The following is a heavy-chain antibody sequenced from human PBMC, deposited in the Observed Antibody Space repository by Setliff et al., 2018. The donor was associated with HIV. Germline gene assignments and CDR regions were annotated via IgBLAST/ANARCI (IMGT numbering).Heavy chain of an antibody. V-gene: IGHV4-34*01. J-gene: IGHJ4*02. CDR3: ARGPVVGFDS. CDR2: IHHSGST. D-gene: IGHD2-15*01. CDR1: GGSFSGYY. Sequence: SETLSLTCAVYGGSFSGYYWSWVRQPPGKGLEWIGEIHHSGSTNNNTSLKSRVTISLAASKNQFSLKLRSVTVADTAVYFCARGPVVGFDSWGQGTLVTVSS.